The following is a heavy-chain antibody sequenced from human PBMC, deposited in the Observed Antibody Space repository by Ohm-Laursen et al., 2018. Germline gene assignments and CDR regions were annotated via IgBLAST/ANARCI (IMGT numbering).Heavy chain of an antibody. CDR3: ARALGGYPISYYYGMDV. CDR1: GGSISSGAYC. Sequence: SDTLSLTCTVSGGSISSGAYCWSWIRQHPGKGLEWIGYIYHSGSTYYNPSLKSRVTISVDTSKNQFSLKLSSVTAADTAVYYCARALGGYPISYYYGMDVWGQGTTVTVSS. J-gene: IGHJ6*02. D-gene: IGHD7-27*01. CDR2: IYHSGST. V-gene: IGHV4-31*03.